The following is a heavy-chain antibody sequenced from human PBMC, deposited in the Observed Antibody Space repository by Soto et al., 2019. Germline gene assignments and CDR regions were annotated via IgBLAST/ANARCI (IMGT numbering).Heavy chain of an antibody. D-gene: IGHD6-13*01. CDR2: INTFSSST. CDR1: GYTFTSYG. Sequence: QDQLVQSGAEGKEPGASVKISCKTSGYTFTSYGITWVRQAPGQGLEWMGWINTFSSSTNYAQKYQGRVTMTTDTCTRTAYMELRSMRSDDTAIYYCAKCTTREQQLRVDYWGQGTLVTVTS. J-gene: IGHJ4*02. V-gene: IGHV1-18*01. CDR3: AKCTTREQQLRVDY.